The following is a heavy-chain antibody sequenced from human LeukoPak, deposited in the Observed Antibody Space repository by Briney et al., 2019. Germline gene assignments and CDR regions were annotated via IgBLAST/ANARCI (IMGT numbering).Heavy chain of an antibody. Sequence: GGSLRLSCAASGFTFSSYWMSWVRQAPGKGLEWVANIKQDGSEKYYVDSVKGRFTISRDNAKNSLYLQMNSLRAEDTAVYYCARDTYDFWSGYYYVDYFDYRGQGTLVTVSS. V-gene: IGHV3-7*01. D-gene: IGHD3-3*01. CDR2: IKQDGSEK. J-gene: IGHJ4*02. CDR3: ARDTYDFWSGYYYVDYFDY. CDR1: GFTFSSYW.